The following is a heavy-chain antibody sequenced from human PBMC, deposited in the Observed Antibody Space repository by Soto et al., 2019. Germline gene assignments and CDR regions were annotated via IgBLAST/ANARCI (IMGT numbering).Heavy chain of an antibody. CDR2: IYYSGST. J-gene: IGHJ4*02. V-gene: IGHV4-59*01. CDR1: GGSISSYY. Sequence: QVQLQESGPGLVKPSETLSLTCTVSGGSISSYYWSWIRQPPGKGLEWIGYIYYSGSTNYNPSLKSRVTISVDTSKNQFSLKLSSVTAADTAVYYCARGGDSGIAASDAIDYWGQGTPVTVSS. D-gene: IGHD6-13*01. CDR3: ARGGDSGIAASDAIDY.